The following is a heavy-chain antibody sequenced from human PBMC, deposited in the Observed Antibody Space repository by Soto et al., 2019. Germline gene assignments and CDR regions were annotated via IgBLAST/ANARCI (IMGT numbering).Heavy chain of an antibody. J-gene: IGHJ4*02. CDR2: INHSGST. Sequence: SETLSLTCAVYGGSFSGYYWSWIRQPPGKGLEWIGEINHSGSTNYNPSLKSRVTISVDTSKNQFSLKLSSVTAADTAVYYCANIHYGSLDYWGQGTLVTSPQ. CDR3: ANIHYGSLDY. D-gene: IGHD4-17*01. CDR1: GGSFSGYY. V-gene: IGHV4-34*01.